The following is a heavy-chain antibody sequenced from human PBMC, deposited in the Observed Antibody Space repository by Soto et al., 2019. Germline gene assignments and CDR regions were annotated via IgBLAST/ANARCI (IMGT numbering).Heavy chain of an antibody. CDR1: GFTFSSYS. J-gene: IGHJ5*02. Sequence: PGGSLRLSCAASGFTFSSYSMDWVRQAPGKGLEWVSSISSSSSYIYYADSVKGRFTISRDNAKNSLYLQMNSLRAEDTAVYYCARAPVLLWFGELYRNWFDPWGQGSLVTGSS. CDR3: ARAPVLLWFGELYRNWFDP. V-gene: IGHV3-21*01. CDR2: ISSSSSYI. D-gene: IGHD3-10*01.